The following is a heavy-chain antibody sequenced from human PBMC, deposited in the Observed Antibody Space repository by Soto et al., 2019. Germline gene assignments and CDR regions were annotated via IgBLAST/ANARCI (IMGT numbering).Heavy chain of an antibody. CDR1: GFTFSSYG. Sequence: QAGGSLRLSCAASGFTFSSYGMHWVRQAPGKGLEWVAVISYDGSNKYYADSVKGRFTISRDNSKNTLYLQMNSLRAEDTAVYYCAKDLRQQLGEYFQHWGQGTPVTVYS. CDR3: AKDLRQQLGEYFQH. V-gene: IGHV3-30*18. J-gene: IGHJ1*01. CDR2: ISYDGSNK. D-gene: IGHD6-13*01.